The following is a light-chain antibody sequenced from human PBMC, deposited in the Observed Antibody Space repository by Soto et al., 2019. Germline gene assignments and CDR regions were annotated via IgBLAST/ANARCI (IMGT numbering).Light chain of an antibody. V-gene: IGKV3-20*01. J-gene: IGKJ1*01. CDR1: QTVSSSY. CDR3: QQYCQQYGSSAPSWT. CDR2: GAS. Sequence: ETVLTQSPGTLSLSPGERATLSCRASQTVSSSYLAWYQQKPGQAPRLLIYGASSRATGIPDRFSGSGSGTGFTLTISRLEPEDFAVYYCQQYCQQYGSSAPSWTFGQGTRVEIK.